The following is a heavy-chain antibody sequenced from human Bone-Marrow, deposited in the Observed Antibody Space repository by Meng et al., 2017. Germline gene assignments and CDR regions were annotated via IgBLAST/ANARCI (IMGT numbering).Heavy chain of an antibody. J-gene: IGHJ4*02. V-gene: IGHV1-2*06. D-gene: IGHD6-25*01. CDR2: INPKSGDT. CDR1: GYNFPDYY. Sequence: QGQRCQEWAEVKKPGASVRVSCKPSGYNFPDYYIHWVRRAPGQGLEWMGRINPKSGDTHYAQKFQARVTMTGDTSISTAYMELSGLRSDDTAMYYCARDEDISAAGKLFGDYWGQGTLVTVSS. CDR3: ARDEDISAAGKLFGDY.